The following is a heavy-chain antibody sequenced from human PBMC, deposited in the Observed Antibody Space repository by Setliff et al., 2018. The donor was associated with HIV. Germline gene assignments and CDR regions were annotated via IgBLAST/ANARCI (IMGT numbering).Heavy chain of an antibody. CDR3: ASFFVTTVTNQDY. V-gene: IGHV4-34*01. J-gene: IGHJ4*02. D-gene: IGHD4-17*01. CDR1: GGSFSNYY. CDR2: LSPSGTT. Sequence: SETLSLTCTVYGGSFSNYYTNWIRQPPGKGLEWIGELSPSGTTRSNPSLQSRVTISLDTSNNQFSLKLTSVTAADTAMYYCASFFVTTVTNQDYWGQGTQVTVSS.